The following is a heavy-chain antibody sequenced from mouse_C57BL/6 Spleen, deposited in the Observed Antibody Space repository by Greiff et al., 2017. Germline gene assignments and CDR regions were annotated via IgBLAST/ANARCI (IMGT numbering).Heavy chain of an antibody. CDR2: INPSNGGT. CDR1: GYTFTSYW. J-gene: IGHJ3*01. V-gene: IGHV1-53*01. Sequence: QVQLQQPGTELVKPGASVKLSCKASGYTFTSYWMHWVKQRPGQGLEWIGNINPSNGGTNYKEKFQGKATLTVDKSSTTAYMQLSSLTSEDSAFYDCARQAPSFPGFGDWGQGTLVTVSA. D-gene: IGHD3-2*02. CDR3: ARQAPSFPGFGD.